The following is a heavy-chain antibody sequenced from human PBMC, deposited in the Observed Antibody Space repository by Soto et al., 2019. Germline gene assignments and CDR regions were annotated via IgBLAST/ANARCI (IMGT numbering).Heavy chain of an antibody. CDR3: ARVTTVRGVIGVVDY. CDR2: IYHSGST. J-gene: IGHJ4*02. V-gene: IGHV4-30-2*01. CDR1: GGSISSGGYS. Sequence: SETLSLTCAVSGGSISSGGYSWSWIRQPPGKGLEWIGYIYHSGSTYYNPSLKSRVTISVDRSKNQFSLKLSSVTAADTAVYYCARVTTVRGVIGVVDYWGQGTLVTVSS. D-gene: IGHD3-10*01.